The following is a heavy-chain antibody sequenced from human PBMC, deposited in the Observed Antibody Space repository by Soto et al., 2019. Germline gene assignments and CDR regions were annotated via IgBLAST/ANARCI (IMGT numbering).Heavy chain of an antibody. CDR1: GGSISSGGYS. V-gene: IGHV4-30-2*01. Sequence: PSETLSLTCAVSGGSISSGGYSWSWIRQPPGKGLEWIGYIYHSGSTYYNPSLKSRVTISVDRSKNQFSLKLSSVTAADTAVYYCARGAYYYDSSGYQYYFDYWGQGTLVTVS. CDR2: IYHSGST. CDR3: ARGAYYYDSSGYQYYFDY. D-gene: IGHD3-22*01. J-gene: IGHJ4*02.